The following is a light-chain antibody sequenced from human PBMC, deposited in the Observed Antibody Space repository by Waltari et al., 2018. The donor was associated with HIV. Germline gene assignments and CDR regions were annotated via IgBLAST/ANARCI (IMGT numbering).Light chain of an antibody. CDR3: SSYTSSSTWV. CDR2: EVS. CDR1: SSAVAGYNY. Sequence: QSALTQPASVSGSPGQSITISCTGTSSAVAGYNYVSWYQHHPGKAPKLIIYEVSYRASGVSDRFSGSKSGNTASLTISGLQAEDETDYYCSSYTSSSTWVFGGGTKLTVL. J-gene: IGLJ3*02. V-gene: IGLV2-14*01.